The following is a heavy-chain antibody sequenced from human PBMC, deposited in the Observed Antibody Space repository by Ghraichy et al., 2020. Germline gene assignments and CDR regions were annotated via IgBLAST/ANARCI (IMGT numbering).Heavy chain of an antibody. CDR1: GGTFSSYA. CDR3: ARDLRPYDSSGFGAFDI. V-gene: IGHV1-69*13. D-gene: IGHD3-22*01. CDR2: IIPIFGTA. Sequence: SVKVSCKASGGTFSSYAISWVRQAPGQGLEWMGGIIPIFGTANYAQKFQGRVTITADESTSTAYMELSSLRSEDTAVYYCARDLRPYDSSGFGAFDIWGQGTMVTVSS. J-gene: IGHJ3*02.